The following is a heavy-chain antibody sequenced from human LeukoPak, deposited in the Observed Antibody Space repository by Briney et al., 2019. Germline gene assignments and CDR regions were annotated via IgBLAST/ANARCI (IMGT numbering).Heavy chain of an antibody. V-gene: IGHV1-2*06. CDR3: ARGFRDFWSGYYTSDAFDI. CDR1: GYTFTGYY. D-gene: IGHD3-3*01. CDR2: INPNSGGT. J-gene: IGHJ3*02. Sequence: ASVKVSCKASGYTFTGYYMHWVRQAPGQGLEWMGRINPNSGGTNYAQKFQGRVTMTRDTSISTAYMELSRLRSDDTAVYYCARGFRDFWSGYYTSDAFDIWGQGTMVTVSS.